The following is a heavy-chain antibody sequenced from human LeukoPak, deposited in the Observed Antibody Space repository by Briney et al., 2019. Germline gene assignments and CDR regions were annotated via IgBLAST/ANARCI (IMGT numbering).Heavy chain of an antibody. CDR3: ARAIMDSSSWYGDY. Sequence: GGSLRLSCAASRXIVSSNYMSWVRQAPGKGLEWVSVIYSGGSTYYADSVKGRFTISRDISKNTLYLQMNSLRAEDTAVYYCARAIMDSSSWYGDYWGQGSLVTVSS. J-gene: IGHJ4*02. D-gene: IGHD6-13*01. V-gene: IGHV3-66*02. CDR2: IYSGGST. CDR1: RXIVSSNY.